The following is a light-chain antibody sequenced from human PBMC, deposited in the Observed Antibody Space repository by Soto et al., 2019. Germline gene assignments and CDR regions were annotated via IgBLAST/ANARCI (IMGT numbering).Light chain of an antibody. V-gene: IGKV1-27*01. CDR3: KNSTRPLWT. CDR2: AAS. J-gene: IGKJ1*01. Sequence: IKVYMSASAVSAPVGDRVAITYRASQGISNYLAWYQQKPGKVPKLLIYAASTLQSGFQSRLSGSGAGRDLNLSISSLQAEDVASYYSKNSTRPLWTFAHGTKVDIK. CDR1: QGISNY.